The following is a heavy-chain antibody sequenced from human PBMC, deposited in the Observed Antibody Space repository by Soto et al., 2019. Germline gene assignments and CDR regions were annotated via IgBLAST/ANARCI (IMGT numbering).Heavy chain of an antibody. CDR2: ISSSSSYI. CDR1: GFTFSSYS. J-gene: IGHJ4*02. CDR3: AMKPYYDILTRSFVDY. V-gene: IGHV3-21*01. Sequence: EVPLVESGGGLVKPGGSLRLSCAASGFTFSSYSMNWVRQAPGKGLEWVSSISSSSSYIYYADSVKGRFTISRDNAKNSLYLQMNSLRAEDTAVYYCAMKPYYDILTRSFVDYWGQGTLVTVSS. D-gene: IGHD3-9*01.